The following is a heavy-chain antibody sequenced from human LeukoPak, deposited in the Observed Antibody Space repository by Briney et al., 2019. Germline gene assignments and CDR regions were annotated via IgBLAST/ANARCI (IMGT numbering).Heavy chain of an antibody. D-gene: IGHD3-22*01. Sequence: QPGGSLRLSCAASGFTFSSYWMHWVRQAPGKGLVWVSRINTDGSSTSYADSVKGRFTISRDNAKNTLYLQMNSLRAEDTAVYYCARVSGVVITSAADYWGQGTLVTVSS. V-gene: IGHV3-74*01. J-gene: IGHJ4*02. CDR3: ARVSGVVITSAADY. CDR2: INTDGSST. CDR1: GFTFSSYW.